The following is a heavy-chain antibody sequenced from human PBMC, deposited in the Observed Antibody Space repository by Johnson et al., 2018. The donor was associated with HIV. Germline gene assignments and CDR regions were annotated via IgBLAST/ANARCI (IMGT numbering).Heavy chain of an antibody. CDR1: AFTFSSYG. CDR3: AKEAAYTDAFDI. CDR2: IRYDGNNK. Sequence: VQLVESGGGVVQPGGSLRLSCAASAFTFSSYGMHWVRQAPGKGLEWVAFIRYDGNNKYYTDSVKGRFTISRDNSKNTLYLQMNSLRAEDTAVYYCAKEAAYTDAFDIWGQGTRVSVSS. D-gene: IGHD3-16*01. V-gene: IGHV3-30*02. J-gene: IGHJ3*02.